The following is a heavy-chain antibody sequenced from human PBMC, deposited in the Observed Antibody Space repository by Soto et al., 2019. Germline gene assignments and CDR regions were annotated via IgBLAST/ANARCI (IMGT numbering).Heavy chain of an antibody. CDR1: GGSFSGYY. V-gene: IGHV4-34*01. CDR2: INHSGST. CDR3: ARGPGIVVVVATYYFDY. J-gene: IGHJ4*02. D-gene: IGHD2-15*01. Sequence: SETLSLTCAVYGGSFSGYYWSWIRQPPGKGLEWIGEINHSGSTNYNPSLKSRVTISVDTSKNQFSLKLSSVTAADTAVYYRARGPGIVVVVATYYFDYWGQGTLVTVSS.